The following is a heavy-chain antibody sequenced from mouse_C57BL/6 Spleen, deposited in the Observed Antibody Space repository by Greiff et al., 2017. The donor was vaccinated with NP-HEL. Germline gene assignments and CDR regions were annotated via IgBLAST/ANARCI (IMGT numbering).Heavy chain of an antibody. Sequence: VKLMESGPGLVAPSQSLSITCTVSGFSLTSYGVHWVRQPPGKGLEWLVVIWSDGSTTYNSALKSRLSISKDNSKSQVFLKMNSLQTDDTAMYYCARHRDGSGAMDYWGQGTSVTVSS. CDR1: GFSLTSYG. D-gene: IGHD2-3*01. CDR2: IWSDGST. J-gene: IGHJ4*01. V-gene: IGHV2-6-1*01. CDR3: ARHRDGSGAMDY.